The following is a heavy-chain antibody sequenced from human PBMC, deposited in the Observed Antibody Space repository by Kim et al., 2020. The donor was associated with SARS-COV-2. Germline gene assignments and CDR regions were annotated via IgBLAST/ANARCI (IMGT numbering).Heavy chain of an antibody. CDR2: IYYSGST. V-gene: IGHV4-39*07. CDR1: GGSISSSSYY. Sequence: SETLSLTCTVSGGSISSSSYYWGWIRQPPGKGLEWIGSIYYSGSTYYNPSLKSRVTISVDTSKNQFSLKLSSVTAADTAVYYCARDGYGYYDILTGYYKPTPFDYWGQGTLVTVSS. J-gene: IGHJ4*02. D-gene: IGHD3-9*01. CDR3: ARDGYGYYDILTGYYKPTPFDY.